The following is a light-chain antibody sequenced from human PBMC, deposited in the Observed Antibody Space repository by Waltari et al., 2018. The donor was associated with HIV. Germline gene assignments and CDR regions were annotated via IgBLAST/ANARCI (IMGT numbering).Light chain of an antibody. Sequence: QSALTPPPSASGSPGQSVTISCTGTSSDVGAYDYVSWYQQYPDKAPKLMIYEVDKRPSGVPDRFSGSKSGNTASLTVSGLQAEDEADYYCSSYAGNNNLVFGTGTKVTVL. V-gene: IGLV2-8*01. J-gene: IGLJ1*01. CDR3: SSYAGNNNLV. CDR1: SSDVGAYDY. CDR2: EVD.